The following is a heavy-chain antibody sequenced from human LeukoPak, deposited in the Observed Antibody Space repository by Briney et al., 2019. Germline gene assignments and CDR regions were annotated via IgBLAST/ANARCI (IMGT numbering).Heavy chain of an antibody. CDR2: AGWAGGTT. CDR3: AKELDTMFFDY. Sequence: GGSLRLSCATSGFNFDRYTIHWVRQAPGKGLEWVSLAGWAGGTTFYSDSVRGRFTISRDSGGKSVYLQMNSLTTDDTAFYFCAKELDTMFFDYWGQGALVTVSS. J-gene: IGHJ4*02. CDR1: GFNFDRYT. D-gene: IGHD3-10*02. V-gene: IGHV3-43*01.